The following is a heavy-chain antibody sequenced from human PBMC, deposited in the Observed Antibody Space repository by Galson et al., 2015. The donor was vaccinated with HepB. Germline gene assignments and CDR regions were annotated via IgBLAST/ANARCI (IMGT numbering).Heavy chain of an antibody. CDR2: INHSGST. D-gene: IGHD3-22*01. J-gene: IGHJ6*03. CDR3: AREIDYYDSSLRTYYYYYMDV. CDR1: GGSFSGYY. Sequence: TLSLTCAVYGGSFSGYYWSWIRQPPGKGLEWIGEINHSGSTNYNPSLKSRVTISVDTSKNQFSLKLSSVTAADTAVYYCAREIDYYDSSLRTYYYYYMDVWGKGTTVTVSS. V-gene: IGHV4-34*01.